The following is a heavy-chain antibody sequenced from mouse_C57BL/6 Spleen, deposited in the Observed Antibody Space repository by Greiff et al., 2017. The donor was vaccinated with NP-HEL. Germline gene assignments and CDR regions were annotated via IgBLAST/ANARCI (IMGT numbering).Heavy chain of an antibody. J-gene: IGHJ4*01. V-gene: IGHV1-55*01. CDR3: ARGFPYAMDY. Sequence: QVQLQQPGAELVKPGASVKMSCKASGYTFTSYWITWVKQRPGQGLEWIGDIYPGSGSTNYNEKFKSKATLTADKSSSTAYMQLSSLTSEDSAVYFCARGFPYAMDYWGQGTSVTVSS. CDR2: IYPGSGST. CDR1: GYTFTSYW.